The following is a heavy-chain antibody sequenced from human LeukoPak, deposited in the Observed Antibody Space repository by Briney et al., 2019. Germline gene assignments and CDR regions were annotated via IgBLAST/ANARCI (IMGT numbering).Heavy chain of an antibody. CDR2: INPSGGST. V-gene: IGHV1-46*01. J-gene: IGHJ5*02. Sequence: ASVKVSCKASGYTFTSYYMHWVRQARGQGLEWMGIINPSGGSTSYAQKFQGRVTMTEDTSTDTAYMELSSLRSEDTAVYYCATEVYGSGSYRWFDPWGQGTLVTVSS. CDR3: ATEVYGSGSYRWFDP. CDR1: GYTFTSYY. D-gene: IGHD3-10*01.